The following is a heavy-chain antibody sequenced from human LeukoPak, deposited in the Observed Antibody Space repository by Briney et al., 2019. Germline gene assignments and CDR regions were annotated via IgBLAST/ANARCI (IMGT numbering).Heavy chain of an antibody. CDR2: ISSSGSTI. Sequence: PGGSLRLSGAASGFTFSSYSMNWVRQAPGKGLEWVSDISSSGSTIYFADSVKGRFTISRDKAKNSLYLQMNSLRDEDTAEYYCARLEYYYVSGNYYKLFDYWGQGTLVTVCS. CDR1: GFTFSSYS. D-gene: IGHD3-10*01. J-gene: IGHJ4*02. CDR3: ARLEYYYVSGNYYKLFDY. V-gene: IGHV3-48*02.